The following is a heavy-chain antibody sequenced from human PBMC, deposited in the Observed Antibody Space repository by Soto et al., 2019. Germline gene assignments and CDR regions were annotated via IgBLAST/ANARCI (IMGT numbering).Heavy chain of an antibody. D-gene: IGHD3-16*01. CDR3: ARDEYYDSNNWFDT. CDR1: GGSIRNHY. V-gene: IGHV4-4*07. J-gene: IGHJ5*02. CDR2: IYSTGSS. Sequence: SETLSLTCTVSGGSIRNHYWSWIRQPAGKGLEWIGRIYSTGSSNYNPSLKSRVTLSVDTYTNHFSLELTSVTAADTAVYYCARDEYYDSNNWFDTWGQGTLVTVS.